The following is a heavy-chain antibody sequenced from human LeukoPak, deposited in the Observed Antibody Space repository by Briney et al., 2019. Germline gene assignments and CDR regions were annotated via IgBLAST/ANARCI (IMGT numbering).Heavy chain of an antibody. V-gene: IGHV4-59*01. J-gene: IGHJ3*02. Sequence: SETLSLTCTVSGGSISSYYWSWIRQPPGKGLEWIGYIYYSGSTNYNPSLKSRVTISVDTSKNQFSLKLTSVTAADTAVYYCARGLTYYCDSSGYYVTNAFDIWGQGTMVTVSS. CDR1: GGSISSYY. CDR3: ARGLTYYCDSSGYYVTNAFDI. CDR2: IYYSGST. D-gene: IGHD3-22*01.